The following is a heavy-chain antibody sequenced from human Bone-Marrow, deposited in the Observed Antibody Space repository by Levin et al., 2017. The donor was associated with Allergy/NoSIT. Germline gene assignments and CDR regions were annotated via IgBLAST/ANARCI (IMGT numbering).Heavy chain of an antibody. J-gene: IGHJ4*02. CDR3: ARDWAAARVFDY. Sequence: SETLSLTCTVSGGSISSDYFHWSWIRQHPGKGLEWIGYIDYSGNTYYNPSLKSRVTISMDTSKNQFSLRLFSVTAADTAVYYCARDWAAARVFDYWGQGTLVTVSS. CDR2: IDYSGNT. D-gene: IGHD6-13*01. CDR1: GGSISSDYFH. V-gene: IGHV4-31*03.